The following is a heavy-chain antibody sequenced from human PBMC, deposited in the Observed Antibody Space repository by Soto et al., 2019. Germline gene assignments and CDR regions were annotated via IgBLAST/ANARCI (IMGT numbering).Heavy chain of an antibody. D-gene: IGHD4-17*01. CDR1: GFTFSSYS. J-gene: IGHJ4*02. Sequence: EVQLVESGGGLVKPGGSLRLSCAASGFTFSSYSMNWVRQAPGKGLEWVSSISSSSSYIYYADSVKGQFNISRDNAKNSLYLQMNSLRAEDTAVYYCARDRLSDGDYRPDYWCQGTLVTVSS. V-gene: IGHV3-21*01. CDR3: ARDRLSDGDYRPDY. CDR2: ISSSSSYI.